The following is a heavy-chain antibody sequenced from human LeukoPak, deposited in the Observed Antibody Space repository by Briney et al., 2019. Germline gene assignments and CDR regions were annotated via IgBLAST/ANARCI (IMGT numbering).Heavy chain of an antibody. CDR3: AKDLRLIVATYYFDY. CDR2: ISGSGGST. CDR1: GFTFSSYA. D-gene: IGHD5-12*01. Sequence: GGSLRLSCAASGFTFSSYAMSWVRQAPGKGLEWVSAISGSGGSTYYADSVKGRFTISRDNSKNTLYLQINSLRAEDTAVYYCAKDLRLIVATYYFDYWGQGTLVTVSS. V-gene: IGHV3-23*01. J-gene: IGHJ4*02.